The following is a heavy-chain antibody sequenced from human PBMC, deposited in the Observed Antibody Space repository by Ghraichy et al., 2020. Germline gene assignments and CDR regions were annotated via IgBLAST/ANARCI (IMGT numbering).Heavy chain of an antibody. Sequence: GGSLRLSCAASGFTFSNAWMSWVRQAPGKGLEWVGRIKSKTDGGTTDYAAPVKGRFTISRDDSKNTLYLQMNSLKTEDTAVYYCTTDRYASSGWYPYYFDYWGQGTLVTVSS. J-gene: IGHJ4*02. CDR2: IKSKTDGGTT. D-gene: IGHD6-19*01. CDR3: TTDRYASSGWYPYYFDY. V-gene: IGHV3-15*01. CDR1: GFTFSNAW.